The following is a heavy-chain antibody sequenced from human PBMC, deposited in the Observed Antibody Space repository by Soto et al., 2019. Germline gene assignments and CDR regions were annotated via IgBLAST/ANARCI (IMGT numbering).Heavy chain of an antibody. J-gene: IGHJ4*02. D-gene: IGHD5-12*01. CDR3: AKGSGDDSGLFDY. Sequence: HPGGSLRLSCAASGFTFSTYGMHWVRQAPGKGLEWVAVMLSDGSNKYYIDSVKGRFTISRDNSKNTLYLQMNSLRAEDTALYYCAKGSGDDSGLFDYWGQGTLVTVSS. V-gene: IGHV3-30*18. CDR2: MLSDGSNK. CDR1: GFTFSTYG.